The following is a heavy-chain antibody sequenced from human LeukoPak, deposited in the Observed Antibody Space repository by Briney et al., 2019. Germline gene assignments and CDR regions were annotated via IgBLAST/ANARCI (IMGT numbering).Heavy chain of an antibody. D-gene: IGHD5-18*01. V-gene: IGHV3-23*01. CDR2: ISGSGGST. CDR1: GFTFSSYA. J-gene: IGHJ4*02. CDR3: AKQTGGYSYGIWEYYFDY. Sequence: GGSLRLSCAASGFTFSSYAMSWVRQAPGKGLEWVSAISGSGGSTYYADSVKGRFTISRDNSKNTLYLQMNSLRAEDTAVYYCAKQTGGYSYGIWEYYFDYWGQGTLVTVSS.